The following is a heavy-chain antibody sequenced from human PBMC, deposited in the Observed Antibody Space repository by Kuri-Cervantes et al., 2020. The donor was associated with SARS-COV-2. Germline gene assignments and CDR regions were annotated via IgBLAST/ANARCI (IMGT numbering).Heavy chain of an antibody. J-gene: IGHJ3*02. V-gene: IGHV4-59*12. CDR3: ASLGFQDAFDI. D-gene: IGHD7-27*01. CDR2: IYHSGST. CDR1: GGSISSYY. Sequence: SETLSLTCTVSGGSISSYYWSWIRQPPGKGLEWIGYIYHSGSTYYNPSLKSRVTISVVRSKNQFSLKLSSVTAADTAVYYCASLGFQDAFDIWGQGTMVTVSS.